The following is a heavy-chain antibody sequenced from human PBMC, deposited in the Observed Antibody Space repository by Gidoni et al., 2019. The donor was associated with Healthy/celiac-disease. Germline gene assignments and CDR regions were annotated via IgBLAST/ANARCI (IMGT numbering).Heavy chain of an antibody. V-gene: IGHV1-2*06. Sequence: QVQLVQSGAEVKKPGASVKVSCKASGYTFTGYYMLWVRQAPGQGLEWMGRINPNSGGTNYAQKFQGRVTMTRDTSISTAYMELSRLRSDDTAVYYCARMTISGDYYYYYGMDVWGQGTTVTVSS. CDR3: ARMTISGDYYYYYGMDV. J-gene: IGHJ6*02. D-gene: IGHD3-3*01. CDR2: INPNSGGT. CDR1: GYTFTGYY.